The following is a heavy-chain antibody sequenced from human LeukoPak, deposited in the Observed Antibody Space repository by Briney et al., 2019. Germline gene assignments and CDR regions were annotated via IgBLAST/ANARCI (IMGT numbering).Heavy chain of an antibody. D-gene: IGHD2-2*01. CDR3: ARDPESFEVPAAMVRDY. Sequence: SSVKVSCKASGGTFSSYAISWVRQAPGQGLEWTGRIIPILGIANYAQKFQGRVTITADKSTSTAYMELSSLRSEDTAVYYCARDPESFEVPAAMVRDYWGQGTLVTVSS. J-gene: IGHJ4*02. CDR1: GGTFSSYA. V-gene: IGHV1-69*04. CDR2: IIPILGIA.